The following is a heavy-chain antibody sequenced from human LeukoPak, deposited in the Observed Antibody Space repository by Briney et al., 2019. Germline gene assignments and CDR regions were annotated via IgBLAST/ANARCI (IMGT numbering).Heavy chain of an antibody. J-gene: IGHJ4*02. CDR2: HCGSGHST. D-gene: IGHD2-2*01. Sequence: SGGSLRLSCAASGFTFSSYAMSWVRQAPGKGLEWVSAHCGSGHSTYYLDSVKGRFTLSRDNSKNTLYLQMNSLRAEDTALYYCARVSGGQTVVVPAAPFDCWGQGTLVTVSS. CDR1: GFTFSSYA. CDR3: ARVSGGQTVVVPAAPFDC. V-gene: IGHV3-23*01.